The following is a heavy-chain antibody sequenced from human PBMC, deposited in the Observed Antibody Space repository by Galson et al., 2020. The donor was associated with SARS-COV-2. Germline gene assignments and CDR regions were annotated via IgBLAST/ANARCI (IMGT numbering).Heavy chain of an antibody. CDR2: FDPEDGET. CDR1: GYTLTELS. CDR3: ATDWPMVQGVIIDY. D-gene: IGHD3-10*01. J-gene: IGHJ4*02. Sequence: ASVKVSCKVSGYTLTELSMHWVRQAPGKGLEWMGGFDPEDGETIYAQKFQGRVTMTEDTSTDTAYMELSSLRSEDTAVYYCATDWPMVQGVIIDYWGQGTLVTVSS. V-gene: IGHV1-24*01.